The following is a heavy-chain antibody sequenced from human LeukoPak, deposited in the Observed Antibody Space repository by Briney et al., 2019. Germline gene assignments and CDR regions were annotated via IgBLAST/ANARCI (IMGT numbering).Heavy chain of an antibody. CDR3: AKTQWKVGATDYFDY. CDR1: GFTFNSYA. D-gene: IGHD1-26*01. V-gene: IGHV3-23*01. Sequence: GGSLRLSCAASGFTFNSYAMTWVRQAPGRGLGCVSSIGAGSGTTHYADSVKGRFTISRDNSKNTLHLQMNSLRAEDTAVYYCAKTQWKVGATDYFDYWGHGILVTVSS. J-gene: IGHJ4*01. CDR2: IGAGSGTT.